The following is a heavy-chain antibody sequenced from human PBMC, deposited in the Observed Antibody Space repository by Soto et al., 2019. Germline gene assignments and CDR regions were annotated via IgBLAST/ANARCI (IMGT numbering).Heavy chain of an antibody. J-gene: IGHJ4*02. Sequence: VESLKISCKGSGYSFTSYWIGWVRQMPVKGLEWIGIIYPGDSDTRYSPSFQGQVSLRLSHVTAADTAVYYCARDRGIRTWRIDYWGQGTLVTVSS. CDR2: IYPGDSDT. CDR3: DY. V-gene: IGHV5-51*01. D-gene: IGHD3-10*01. CDR1: GYSFTSYW.